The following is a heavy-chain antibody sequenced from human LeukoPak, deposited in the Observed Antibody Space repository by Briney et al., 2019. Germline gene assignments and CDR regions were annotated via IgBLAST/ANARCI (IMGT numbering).Heavy chain of an antibody. J-gene: IGHJ4*02. D-gene: IGHD3-10*01. V-gene: IGHV4-34*01. CDR3: ARVKYGSGRPYYFDY. Sequence: SETLSLTCAVYGGCFSGYYWSWIRQPPGKGLEWIGEINHSGSTNYNPSLKSRVTISVDTSKNQFSLKLSSVTAADTAVYYCARVKYGSGRPYYFDYWGQGTLVTVSS. CDR2: INHSGST. CDR1: GGCFSGYY.